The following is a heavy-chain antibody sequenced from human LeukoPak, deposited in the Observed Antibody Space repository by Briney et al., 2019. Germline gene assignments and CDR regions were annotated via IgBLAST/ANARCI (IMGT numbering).Heavy chain of an antibody. CDR3: AKAIIPLTYYYMDV. J-gene: IGHJ6*03. CDR1: GFTVSSNY. D-gene: IGHD3-3*01. Sequence: GGSLRLSCAASGFTVSSNYMSWVRQAPGKGLEWVSVIYSGGSTYYADSVKGRFTISRDNSKNTLYLQMNSLRAEDTAVYYCAKAIIPLTYYYMDVWGKGTTVTVSS. V-gene: IGHV3-66*01. CDR2: IYSGGST.